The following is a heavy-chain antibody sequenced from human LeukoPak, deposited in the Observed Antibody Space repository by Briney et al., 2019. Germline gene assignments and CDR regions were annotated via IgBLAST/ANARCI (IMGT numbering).Heavy chain of an antibody. Sequence: TSETLSLTCAVYGGSFSGYYWSWIRQPPGKGLEWIGEINHSGSTNYNPSLKSRVTISVDTSKNQSSLKLSSVTAADTAVYYCARVNSSGWYYFDYWGQGTLVTVSS. J-gene: IGHJ4*02. CDR2: INHSGST. V-gene: IGHV4-34*01. D-gene: IGHD6-19*01. CDR3: ARVNSSGWYYFDY. CDR1: GGSFSGYY.